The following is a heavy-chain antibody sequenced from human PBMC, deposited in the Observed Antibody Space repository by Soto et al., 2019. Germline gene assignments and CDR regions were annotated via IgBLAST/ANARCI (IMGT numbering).Heavy chain of an antibody. V-gene: IGHV5-51*01. CDR3: ARTRSFTLGFYYDGMDV. Sequence: PGESLKISCQGSGYSFASYWIRWVRQMPGKDLEWMGIIYPGDSDTRYSPSFQGQVTISADKSLRTAYLQWTSLKASDTALYYCARTRSFTLGFYYDGMDVWGQGTTVTVSS. J-gene: IGHJ6*02. D-gene: IGHD6-6*01. CDR2: IYPGDSDT. CDR1: GYSFASYW.